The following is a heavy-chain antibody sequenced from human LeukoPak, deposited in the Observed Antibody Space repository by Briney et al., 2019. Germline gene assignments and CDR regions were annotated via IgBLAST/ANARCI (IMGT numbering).Heavy chain of an antibody. CDR2: INAYNGNT. V-gene: IGHV1-18*01. CDR3: ARDREVEQLVMSDAFHI. CDR1: GYTFTSYG. J-gene: IGHJ3*02. D-gene: IGHD6-13*01. Sequence: ASVKVSCKASGYTFTSYGLSWVRQAPGQGLEWMGWINAYNGNTNYAQKLQGRVTMTTDTSTSTAYMELRSLRSDDTAVYYCARDREVEQLVMSDAFHIWGQGTMVTVSS.